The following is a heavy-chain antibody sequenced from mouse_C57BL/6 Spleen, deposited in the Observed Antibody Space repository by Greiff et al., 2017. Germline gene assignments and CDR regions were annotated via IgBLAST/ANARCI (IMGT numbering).Heavy chain of an antibody. V-gene: IGHV1-64*01. Sequence: VQLQQPGAELVKPGASVKLSCKASGYTFTSYWMHWVKQRPGQGLEWIGMIHPNSGSTNYNEKFKSKATLTVDKSSSTAYMQLSSLTSEDSAVYYCARPPAAQAFFDYWGQGTTLTVSS. J-gene: IGHJ2*01. CDR1: GYTFTSYW. D-gene: IGHD3-2*02. CDR3: ARPPAAQAFFDY. CDR2: IHPNSGST.